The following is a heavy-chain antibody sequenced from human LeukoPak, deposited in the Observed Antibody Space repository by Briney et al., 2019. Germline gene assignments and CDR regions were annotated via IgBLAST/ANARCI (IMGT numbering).Heavy chain of an antibody. CDR3: AKEGTGSYYPSYGMDV. Sequence: ASVKVSCKASGYTFTSYDINWVRQATGQGLEWMGWMNPNSGNTGYAQKFQGRVTMTRNTSISTAYMELTNLRSEDTAVYYCAKEGTGSYYPSYGMDVWGQGTTVTVSS. D-gene: IGHD3-10*01. CDR2: MNPNSGNT. V-gene: IGHV1-8*01. J-gene: IGHJ6*02. CDR1: GYTFTSYD.